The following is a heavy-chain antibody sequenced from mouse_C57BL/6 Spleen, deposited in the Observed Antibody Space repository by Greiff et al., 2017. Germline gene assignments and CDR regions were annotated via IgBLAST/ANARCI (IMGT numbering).Heavy chain of an antibody. CDR1: GYTFTSYW. J-gene: IGHJ1*03. D-gene: IGHD1-1*01. Sequence: QVQLKQPGAELVKPGASVKLSCKASGYTFTSYWMHWVKQRPGQGLEWIGMIHPNSGSTNYNEKFKSKATLTVDKSSSTAYMQLSSLTSEDSAVYYCARPLFYGSSYAWYFDVWGTGTTVTVSS. V-gene: IGHV1-64*01. CDR2: IHPNSGST. CDR3: ARPLFYGSSYAWYFDV.